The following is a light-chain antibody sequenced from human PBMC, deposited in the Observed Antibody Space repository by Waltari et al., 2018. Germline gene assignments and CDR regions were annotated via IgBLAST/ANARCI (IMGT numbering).Light chain of an antibody. J-gene: IGLJ1*01. CDR2: QDS. CDR3: QAWDSSTAV. Sequence: SYELTQPPSVSVSPGQTASITCSGDKLGDKYACWYQQKPGQSPVLVIYQDSKRPSGIRRRFSGSNSGNTATLTISGTHAMDEADYYCQAWDSSTAVFGTGTKVTVL. V-gene: IGLV3-1*01. CDR1: KLGDKY.